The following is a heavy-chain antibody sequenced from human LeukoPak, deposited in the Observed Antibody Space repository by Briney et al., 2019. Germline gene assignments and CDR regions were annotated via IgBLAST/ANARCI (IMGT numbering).Heavy chain of an antibody. CDR1: GFTFSSYW. CDR2: INSDGSNT. J-gene: IGHJ4*02. Sequence: GGSLRLSCAASGFTFSSYWMHWVRQAPGKGLVWVSRINSDGSNTNYADSVKGRFTISRDNAKNTLYLQMNGLRVDDTAVYYCARVSWNDGNFAYWGQGTLVTVSS. V-gene: IGHV3-74*01. CDR3: ARVSWNDGNFAY. D-gene: IGHD1-1*01.